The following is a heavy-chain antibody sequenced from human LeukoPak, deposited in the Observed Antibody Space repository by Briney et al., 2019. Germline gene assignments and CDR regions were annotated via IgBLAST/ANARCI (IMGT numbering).Heavy chain of an antibody. CDR1: GFTFNLHA. J-gene: IGHJ5*02. V-gene: IGHV3-23*01. D-gene: IGHD2-15*01. CDR2: ITGSSGDT. CDR3: VRDKGRSPGYWLDP. Sequence: PGGSLRLSCTASGFTFNLHAMNWVRQAPGKGLKWVAAITGSSGDTYYTDSVRGRFTISRDNSRSTVYLQMNSLRAEDTALYYCVRDKGRSPGYWLDPWGHGTLVTVSS.